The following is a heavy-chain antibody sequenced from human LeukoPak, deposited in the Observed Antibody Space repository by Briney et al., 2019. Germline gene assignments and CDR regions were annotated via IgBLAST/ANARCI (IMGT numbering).Heavy chain of an antibody. Sequence: GGSLRLSCAASGFTFNDYGMSWVRQAPGKGLEWVSFISTSGDIIYYADSVRGRFTVSRDNAKNSLYLQMNSLRAEDTAVYYCARWSLTAFPDYWGQGTLVTVSS. CDR2: ISTSGDII. D-gene: IGHD1-26*01. CDR3: ARWSLTAFPDY. J-gene: IGHJ4*02. V-gene: IGHV3-48*03. CDR1: GFTFNDYG.